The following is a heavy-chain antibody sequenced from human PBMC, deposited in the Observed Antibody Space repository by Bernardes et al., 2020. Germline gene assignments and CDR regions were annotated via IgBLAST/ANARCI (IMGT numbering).Heavy chain of an antibody. V-gene: IGHV4-4*02. CDR1: GGSITTSNW. CDR3: ARHSFGNHGNALDV. J-gene: IGHJ3*01. D-gene: IGHD3-16*01. CDR2: VYQTGAT. Sequence: SETLSLTCEVSGGSITTSNWWTWVRQPPGKGLEWIGEVYQTGATNYSPSLKSRVTMSMDKSKNHFSLDLNSVTAADTALYFCARHSFGNHGNALDVWGRGTLVTVSS.